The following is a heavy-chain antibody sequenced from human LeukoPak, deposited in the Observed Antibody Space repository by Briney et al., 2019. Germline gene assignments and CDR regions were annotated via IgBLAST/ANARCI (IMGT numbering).Heavy chain of an antibody. Sequence: PGGSLRLSCAASGFTVSSNYMSWVRQAPGKGLEWASVIYSGGSTYYADSVKGRFTISRDNSKNTLYLQMNSLRAEDTAVYYCASSSIAAAGILDYWGQGTLVTVSS. CDR3: ASSSIAAAGILDY. CDR2: IYSGGST. V-gene: IGHV3-66*02. CDR1: GFTVSSNY. D-gene: IGHD6-13*01. J-gene: IGHJ4*02.